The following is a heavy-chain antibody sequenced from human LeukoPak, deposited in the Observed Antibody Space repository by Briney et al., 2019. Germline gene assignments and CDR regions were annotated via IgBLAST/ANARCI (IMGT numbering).Heavy chain of an antibody. CDR1: GFTFSSYA. V-gene: IGHV3-23*01. CDR3: AKGNGYSYGRYYFDY. Sequence: GGSLRLSCAASGFTFSSYAMGSVRHAPGKGLEWVSAITASSGNTYYADSVKGRFTISRDNSLDTLYLPVNSLRAEDTAVYYCAKGNGYSYGRYYFDYWGQGTLVTVSS. J-gene: IGHJ4*02. D-gene: IGHD5-18*01. CDR2: ITASSGNT.